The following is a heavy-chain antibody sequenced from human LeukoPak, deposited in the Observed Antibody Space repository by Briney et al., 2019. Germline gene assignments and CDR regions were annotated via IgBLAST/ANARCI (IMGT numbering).Heavy chain of an antibody. Sequence: SETLSLTCAVYGGSFSGYYWSWIRQPPGKGLEWIGEINHSGSTNYNPSLKSRVTISVDTSKNQFSLKLSSVTAADTAVYYCARGFYSGSWSSWFDPWGQGTLVTVSS. D-gene: IGHD6-13*01. V-gene: IGHV4-34*01. J-gene: IGHJ5*02. CDR3: ARGFYSGSWSSWFDP. CDR1: GGSFSGYY. CDR2: INHSGST.